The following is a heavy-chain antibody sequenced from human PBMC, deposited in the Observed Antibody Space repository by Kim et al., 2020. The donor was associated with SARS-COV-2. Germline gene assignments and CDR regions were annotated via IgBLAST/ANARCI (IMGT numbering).Heavy chain of an antibody. CDR3: ARAPSPEYRSSDAFDI. D-gene: IGHD6-13*01. Sequence: SVKCTFTISRDNAKNSLYLQMNRLRAEDTAGYYCARAPSPEYRSSDAFDIWGQGTMVTVSS. V-gene: IGHV3-11*01. J-gene: IGHJ3*02.